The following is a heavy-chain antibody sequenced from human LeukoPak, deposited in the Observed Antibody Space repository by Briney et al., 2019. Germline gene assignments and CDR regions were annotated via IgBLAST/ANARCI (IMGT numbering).Heavy chain of an antibody. CDR1: GFILTDDY. CDR2: ISSGASTT. CDR3: AKSTQPLLGIVDY. J-gene: IGHJ4*02. Sequence: GRSLRLSCAAAGFILTDDYTNWIRQAPGKWMEWDSYISSGASTTRYADSVKGRFTISRDNAKNSLYLQMNSLRAEDTAVYYCAKSTQPLLGIVDYWGQGALVTVSS. V-gene: IGHV3-11*04. D-gene: IGHD3-3*02.